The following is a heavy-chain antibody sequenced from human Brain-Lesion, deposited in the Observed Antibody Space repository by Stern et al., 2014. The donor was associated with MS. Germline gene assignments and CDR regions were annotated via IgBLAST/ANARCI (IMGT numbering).Heavy chain of an antibody. Sequence: VQLEESGPGLVKPSGTLSLTCAVSGGSISSSNWWSWVRQSPGKGLEWIGESDHSGSTIYNTSLKSRVTVSVDKSKNRFSLTLRSVTAADTAVYFCARFPASRPHVFDSWGQGTLVTVSS. CDR3: ARFPASRPHVFDS. D-gene: IGHD6-13*01. CDR1: GGSISSSNW. CDR2: SDHSGST. V-gene: IGHV4-4*02. J-gene: IGHJ4*02.